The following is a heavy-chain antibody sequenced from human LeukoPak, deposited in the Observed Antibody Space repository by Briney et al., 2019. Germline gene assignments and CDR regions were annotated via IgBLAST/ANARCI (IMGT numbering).Heavy chain of an antibody. V-gene: IGHV1-69*06. CDR2: IIPIFGTA. CDR1: GGTFSSYA. CDR3: AREGYYDILTGYQYYFDY. J-gene: IGHJ4*02. D-gene: IGHD3-9*01. Sequence: GASVKVSCKASGGTFSSYAISWVRQAPGQGLEWMGGIIPIFGTANYAQKFQGRVTITADKSTSTAYMELSSLRSEDTALYYCAREGYYDILTGYQYYFDYWGQGTLVTVSS.